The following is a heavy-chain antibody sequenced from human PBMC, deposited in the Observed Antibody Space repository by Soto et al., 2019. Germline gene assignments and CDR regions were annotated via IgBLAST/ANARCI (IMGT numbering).Heavy chain of an antibody. J-gene: IGHJ4*01. CDR3: AKAAGSSWYGLDY. CDR2: ISGSGGST. Sequence: EVQLLESGGGLVQPGGSLRLSCAASGFTFSKYAMTWVRQAPGKGLEWVSAISGSGGSTYYADSVKGRYTISRDNSKNTLYLQMNSLRAEDTAVYYCAKAAGSSWYGLDYWGHVTLVTVSS. CDR1: GFTFSKYA. V-gene: IGHV3-23*01. D-gene: IGHD6-13*01.